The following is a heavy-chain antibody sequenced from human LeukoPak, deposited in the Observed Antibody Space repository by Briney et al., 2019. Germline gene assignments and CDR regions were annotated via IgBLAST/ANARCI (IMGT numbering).Heavy chain of an antibody. D-gene: IGHD3-3*01. V-gene: IGHV4-39*01. CDR1: GGSITSDNYY. CDR3: ARLWSGYRPPDY. J-gene: IGHJ4*02. CDR2: IYYSANT. Sequence: SETLSLTCTVSGGSITSDNYYWGWIRQPPGKGLEWIGSIYYSANTYYSPSLKSRVTISVGTSKSQLSLKLSSVTAADTAVYFCARLWSGYRPPDYWGQGTLVTVSS.